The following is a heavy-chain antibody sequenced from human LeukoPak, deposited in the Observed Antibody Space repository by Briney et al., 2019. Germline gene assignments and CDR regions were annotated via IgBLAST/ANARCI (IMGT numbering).Heavy chain of an antibody. CDR2: INHSGST. CDR3: ARPIDCSATTCSSPFDY. CDR1: GGSFRGYY. Sequence: SETLSLTCDVYGGSFRGYYWSWMRQPPGKALEWIGEINHSGSTNHNPALKRQVTISIDTSNNQFSLKLRSVTAADTAVYYCARPIDCSATTCSSPFDYWGQGSLVTVSA. J-gene: IGHJ4*02. D-gene: IGHD2-2*01. V-gene: IGHV4-34*01.